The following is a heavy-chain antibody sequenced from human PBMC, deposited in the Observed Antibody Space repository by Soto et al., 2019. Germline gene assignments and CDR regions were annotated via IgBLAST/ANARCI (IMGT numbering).Heavy chain of an antibody. V-gene: IGHV3-23*01. CDR3: AKGRGYCSSTSCYVGSDY. J-gene: IGHJ4*02. D-gene: IGHD2-2*01. CDR1: GFTFSSYA. CDR2: ISGSGGST. Sequence: EVQLLESGGGLVQPGGSLRLSCAASGFTFSSYAMSWVRQAPGKGLEWVSAISGSGGSTYYADSVKGRFTISRDNSKNTLYLKMNSLRAEDTAVYNCAKGRGYCSSTSCYVGSDYWGQGTLVTVSS.